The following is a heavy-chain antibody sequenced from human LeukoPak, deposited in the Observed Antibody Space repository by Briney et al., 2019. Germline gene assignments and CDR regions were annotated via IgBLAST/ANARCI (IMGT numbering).Heavy chain of an antibody. Sequence: SVKVSCKASGGTFSSYAISWGRQAPGQGLEWMGRIIPIFGIANYAQKFQGRVTITADKSTSTAYMELSSLRSEDTAVYYCARDREWLQSHYFDYWGQGTLVTVSS. D-gene: IGHD5-24*01. V-gene: IGHV1-69*04. CDR1: GGTFSSYA. CDR3: ARDREWLQSHYFDY. CDR2: IIPIFGIA. J-gene: IGHJ4*02.